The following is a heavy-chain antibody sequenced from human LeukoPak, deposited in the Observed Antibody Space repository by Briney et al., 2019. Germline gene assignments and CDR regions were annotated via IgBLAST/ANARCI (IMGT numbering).Heavy chain of an antibody. D-gene: IGHD3-10*01. CDR3: TTPHGGDRGGYDY. V-gene: IGHV3-15*01. CDR1: GFTFRNAW. CDR2: IKSKTDCGTT. J-gene: IGHJ4*02. Sequence: PGGALRLSCVASGFTFRNAWMSWGRQAPGKGLEGVGRIKSKTDCGTTDYASPVKGRSTISKKDSRNTLYLQRNSLKTEDTAVYYCTTPHGGDRGGYDYWGQGTLVTVYS.